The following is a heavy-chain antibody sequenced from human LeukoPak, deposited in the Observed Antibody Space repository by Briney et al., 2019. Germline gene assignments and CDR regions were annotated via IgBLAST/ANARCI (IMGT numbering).Heavy chain of an antibody. V-gene: IGHV4-4*07. CDR1: GGSISSYY. Sequence: SETLSLTCTVSGGSISSYYWSWIRQPAGKGLEWIGRIYTSGSTNYNPSLKSRVTMSVDTSKNQFSLKLSSVTAADTAVYYCAREMVFGVVPHYLDYWGQGTLVTVSS. CDR3: AREMVFGVVPHYLDY. J-gene: IGHJ4*02. CDR2: IYTSGST. D-gene: IGHD3-3*01.